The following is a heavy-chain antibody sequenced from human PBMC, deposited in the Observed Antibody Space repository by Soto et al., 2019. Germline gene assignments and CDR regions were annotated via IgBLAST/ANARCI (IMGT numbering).Heavy chain of an antibody. Sequence: QVQLVESGGGVVQPGRSLRLSCAASGFTFSSYGMHWVRQAPGKGLEWVAVIWYDGSNKYYADSVKGRFTISRDNSKNXRXXKMNSLRAEDTAGYYCARASCSGGSCYSELYGMDVWGQGTTVTVSS. CDR1: GFTFSSYG. V-gene: IGHV3-33*01. CDR2: IWYDGSNK. D-gene: IGHD2-15*01. J-gene: IGHJ6*02. CDR3: ARASCSGGSCYSELYGMDV.